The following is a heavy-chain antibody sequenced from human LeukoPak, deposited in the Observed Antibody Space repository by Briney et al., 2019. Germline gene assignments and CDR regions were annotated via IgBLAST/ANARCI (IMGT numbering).Heavy chain of an antibody. J-gene: IGHJ4*02. CDR3: AYLPHCSSTRGYGGGDY. Sequence: PGGSLRFSSAASGFTFSSYSMHWLRQAQGKGLEWGAIISYDGSNKYYADSVKGRFTISRDNSNNTLYLEMNRLRGEDTSVYSCAYLPHCSSTRGYGGGDYWGQGTLVTVSS. D-gene: IGHD2-2*01. CDR2: ISYDGSNK. V-gene: IGHV3-30*03. CDR1: GFTFSSYS.